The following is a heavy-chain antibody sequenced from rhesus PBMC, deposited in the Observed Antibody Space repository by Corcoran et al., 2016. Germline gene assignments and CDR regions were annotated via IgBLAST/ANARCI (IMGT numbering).Heavy chain of an antibody. Sequence: QVTLKESGPALVKPTQTLTLTCTFSGFSLSTSGMGVGWIRQPPGKALEWLASIYWDDDKYYSTSLKSKLTSCKDTSKNQVVLTMTNMDPVDTATYYCARVRAPYNFWSGYSPFDYWGQGVLVTVSS. CDR1: GFSLSTSGMG. V-gene: IGHV2S1*01. CDR2: IYWDDDK. J-gene: IGHJ4*01. CDR3: ARVRAPYNFWSGYSPFDY. D-gene: IGHD3-3*01.